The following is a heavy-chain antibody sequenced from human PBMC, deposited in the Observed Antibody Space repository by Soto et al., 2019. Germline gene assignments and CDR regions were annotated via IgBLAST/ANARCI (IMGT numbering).Heavy chain of an antibody. Sequence: GGSLRLSCAASGFTFSSYGMHWVRQAPGKGLEWVAVIWYDGSNKYYADSVKGRFTISRDNSKNTLHLQMNSLRAEDTAVYYCAREGVLRFLEPTGAYSSYYFDYWGQGTLVTVSS. V-gene: IGHV3-33*01. CDR2: IWYDGSNK. D-gene: IGHD3-3*01. J-gene: IGHJ4*02. CDR3: AREGVLRFLEPTGAYSSYYFDY. CDR1: GFTFSSYG.